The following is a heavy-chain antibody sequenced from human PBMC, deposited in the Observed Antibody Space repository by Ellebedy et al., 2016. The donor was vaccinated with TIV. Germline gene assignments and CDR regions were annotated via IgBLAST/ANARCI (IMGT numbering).Heavy chain of an antibody. CDR2: ISSDGSSK. V-gene: IGHV3-30*18. CDR3: AKRYRSYFDY. Sequence: PGGFLRLSCAASEFTFNTYGMNWVRQAPGKGLEWVALISSDGSSKSYADSVKGRFTISRDNSKNTLYLQMNSLREGDTAVYYCAKRYRSYFDYWGQGTLVTVSS. CDR1: EFTFNTYG. D-gene: IGHD1-1*01. J-gene: IGHJ4*02.